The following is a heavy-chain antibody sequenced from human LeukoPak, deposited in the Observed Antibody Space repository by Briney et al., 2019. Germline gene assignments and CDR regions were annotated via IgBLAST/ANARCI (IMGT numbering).Heavy chain of an antibody. Sequence: GGSLRLSCAASGFTFSSYGMHWVRQAPGKGLGWVAFIRYDGSNKYYADSVKGRFTISRDNSKNTLYLQMNRLRAEDTAVYYCAKDLMATTTYYFDYWGQGTLVTVSS. CDR2: IRYDGSNK. CDR1: GFTFSSYG. V-gene: IGHV3-30*02. J-gene: IGHJ4*02. CDR3: AKDLMATTTYYFDY. D-gene: IGHD5-24*01.